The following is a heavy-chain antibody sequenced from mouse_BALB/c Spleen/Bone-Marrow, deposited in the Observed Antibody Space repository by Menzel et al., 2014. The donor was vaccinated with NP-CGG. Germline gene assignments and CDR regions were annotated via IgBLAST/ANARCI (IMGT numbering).Heavy chain of an antibody. Sequence: QLKQSGAELVKPGASVKLSCTASGFNIKDTYMHWVKQRPEQGLEWIGRIDPANGNTKYDPKFQGKATITADTSSNTAYLQLSSLTSEDTAVYYCARFPYDYGGGDYWGQGTTLTVSS. CDR1: GFNIKDTY. CDR3: ARFPYDYGGGDY. V-gene: IGHV14-3*02. D-gene: IGHD2-4*01. CDR2: IDPANGNT. J-gene: IGHJ2*01.